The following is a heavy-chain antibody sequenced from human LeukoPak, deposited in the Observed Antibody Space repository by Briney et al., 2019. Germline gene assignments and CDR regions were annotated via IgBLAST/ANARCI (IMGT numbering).Heavy chain of an antibody. CDR1: GYTFTSYG. Sequence: ASVKVSCKASGYTFTSYGISWVRQAPGQGLEWMGWTSAYNGNTNYAQKLQGRVTMTTDTSTSTAYMELRSLRSDDTAVYYCARAAIGTFWNDAPPERRMEFDPWGQGTLVTVSS. V-gene: IGHV1-18*04. CDR2: TSAYNGNT. CDR3: ARAAIGTFWNDAPPERRMEFDP. J-gene: IGHJ5*02. D-gene: IGHD1-1*01.